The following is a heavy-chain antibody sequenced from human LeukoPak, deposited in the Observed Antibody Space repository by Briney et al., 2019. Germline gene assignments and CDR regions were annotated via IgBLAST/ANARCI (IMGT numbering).Heavy chain of an antibody. CDR1: GGSISSYY. CDR3: ARVGTEETPDDAFDI. Sequence: SETLSLTCTVSGGSISSYYWSWIRQPPGKGLEWIGYIYYSGSTNYNPSLKSRVTISVDTSKNQFSLKLSSVTAADTAVYYCARVGTEETPDDAFDIWGQGTMVTVSS. D-gene: IGHD1-1*01. CDR2: IYYSGST. J-gene: IGHJ3*02. V-gene: IGHV4-59*01.